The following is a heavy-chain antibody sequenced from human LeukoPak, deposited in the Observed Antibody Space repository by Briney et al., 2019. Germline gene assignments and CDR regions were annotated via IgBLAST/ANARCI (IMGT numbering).Heavy chain of an antibody. CDR3: ARSGRGLYYFDY. D-gene: IGHD3-10*01. J-gene: IGHJ4*02. Sequence: PGGSLRLSCAASGFTFSNYDMHWVRQAPGKGLHWVAVISYDGTNKQYADSVKGRFTISRDDSKNTLYLQMNSLRAEDTAVYYCARSGRGLYYFDYWGQGALVTVSS. CDR1: GFTFSNYD. V-gene: IGHV3-30*03. CDR2: ISYDGTNK.